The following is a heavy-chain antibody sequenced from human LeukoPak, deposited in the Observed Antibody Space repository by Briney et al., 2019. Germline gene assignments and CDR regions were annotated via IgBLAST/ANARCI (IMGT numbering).Heavy chain of an antibody. CDR3: ARRRGYSYGYFDY. CDR2: INHSGST. J-gene: IGHJ4*02. Sequence: PSETLSLTCTVSGGSISSYYWSWIRQPPGKGLEWIGEINHSGSTNYDPSLKSRVTISVDTSKNQLSLKLSSVTAADTAVYYCARRRGYSYGYFDYWGQGTLVTVSS. V-gene: IGHV4-34*01. CDR1: GGSISSYY. D-gene: IGHD5-18*01.